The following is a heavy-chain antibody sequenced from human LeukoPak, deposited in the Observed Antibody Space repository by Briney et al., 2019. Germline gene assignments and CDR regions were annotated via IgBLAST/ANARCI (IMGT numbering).Heavy chain of an antibody. D-gene: IGHD2-15*01. V-gene: IGHV4-38-2*01. CDR1: GYSISSGYY. Sequence: SETLSLTCVVSGYSISSGYYWGWIRQPPGKELDWIGSIYHSGSTYYIPSLKSRVTISADTSKNQFSLKLRSVTAADTAVYYCARGGVVAAPGDAFDIWGQGTMVTVFS. CDR3: ARGGVVAAPGDAFDI. J-gene: IGHJ3*02. CDR2: IYHSGST.